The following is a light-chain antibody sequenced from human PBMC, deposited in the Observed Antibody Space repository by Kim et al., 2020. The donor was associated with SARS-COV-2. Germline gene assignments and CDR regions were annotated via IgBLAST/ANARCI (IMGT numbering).Light chain of an antibody. Sequence: EIVLTQSPATLSLSPGERATLSCRASQSISSDLAWYQQKPGQAPRLLIYDAFNRATGIPARFSGSGSGTDFTLTISSLEPEDFAVYYCQQRSNWPCTFGQGTRLEIK. CDR1: QSISSD. V-gene: IGKV3-11*01. J-gene: IGKJ5*01. CDR2: DAF. CDR3: QQRSNWPCT.